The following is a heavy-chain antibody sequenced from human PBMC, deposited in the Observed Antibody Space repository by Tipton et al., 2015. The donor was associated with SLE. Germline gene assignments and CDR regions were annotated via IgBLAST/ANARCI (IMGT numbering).Heavy chain of an antibody. CDR3: ASRKRTYYDFWSGSGVYGMDV. CDR2: INHSGST. D-gene: IGHD3-3*01. J-gene: IGHJ6*02. Sequence: LRLSCAVYGGSFSGYYWNWIRQPPGKGLEWIGEINHSGSTNYNPSLKSRVTISVDTSKNQFSLKLTSVTAADTAVYYCASRKRTYYDFWSGSGVYGMDVWGQGTTVTVSS. V-gene: IGHV4-34*01. CDR1: GGSFSGYY.